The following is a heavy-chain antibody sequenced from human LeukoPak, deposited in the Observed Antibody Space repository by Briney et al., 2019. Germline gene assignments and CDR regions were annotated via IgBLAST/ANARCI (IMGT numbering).Heavy chain of an antibody. J-gene: IGHJ1*01. CDR2: ISAYNGNT. Sequence: ASVKVSCKASGYTFTNYGISWVRQAPGQGLEWMGWISAYNGNTNYAQKLQGRVTVTTDTSTSTAYMELRSLRSDDTAVYYCVVDDSSGYSQYFQHWGQGTLVTVSS. D-gene: IGHD3-22*01. CDR3: VVDDSSGYSQYFQH. V-gene: IGHV1-18*01. CDR1: GYTFTNYG.